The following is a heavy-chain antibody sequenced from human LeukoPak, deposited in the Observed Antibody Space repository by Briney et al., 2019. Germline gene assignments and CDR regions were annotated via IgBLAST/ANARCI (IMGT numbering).Heavy chain of an antibody. J-gene: IGHJ6*04. CDR2: ISYDGSNE. CDR1: VFTFSSYG. D-gene: IGHD6-13*01. V-gene: IGHV3-30*18. CDR3: AKDKGPIAAAHYYYGMDV. Sequence: GRSLRLSCAASVFTFSSYGMHWVRQAPGKGLEWVAVISYDGSNEYYADSVKGRFTISRDNSKNTLYLQMNSLRAEDTAVYYCAKDKGPIAAAHYYYGMDVWGKGTTVTVSS.